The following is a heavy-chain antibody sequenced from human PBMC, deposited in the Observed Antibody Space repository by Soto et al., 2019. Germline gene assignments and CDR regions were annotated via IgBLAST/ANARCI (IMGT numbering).Heavy chain of an antibody. J-gene: IGHJ4*02. CDR2: INAGNGNT. Sequence: QVQLVQSGAEEKKPGASVKISCKASGHTFTSYAMHWVRQAPGQRLEWMGWINAGNGNTKYSQKFQGRVTITRDTSASTACMELSSLRSEDTAMYYCARGDWWLFDYWGQGTLVTVSS. CDR1: GHTFTSYA. CDR3: ARGDWWLFDY. D-gene: IGHD2-8*02. V-gene: IGHV1-3*05.